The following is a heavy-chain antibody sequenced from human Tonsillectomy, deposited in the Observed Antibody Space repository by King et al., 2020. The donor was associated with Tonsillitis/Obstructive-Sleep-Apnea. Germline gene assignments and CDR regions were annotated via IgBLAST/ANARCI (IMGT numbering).Heavy chain of an antibody. D-gene: IGHD3-22*01. CDR2: ISSSSSDT. J-gene: IGHJ4*02. Sequence: VQLVESGGGLVKPGGSLRLSCAASGFTFSDYYMSWIRQAPGKGLEWVSYISSSSSDTNYADSVKGRFTISRDNAKNSLYLQMNSLRAEDTAVYYCAGDRVRGGYYDSSGYTGFDYWGQGTLVTVSS. CDR3: AGDRVRGGYYDSSGYTGFDY. CDR1: GFTFSDYY. V-gene: IGHV3-11*05.